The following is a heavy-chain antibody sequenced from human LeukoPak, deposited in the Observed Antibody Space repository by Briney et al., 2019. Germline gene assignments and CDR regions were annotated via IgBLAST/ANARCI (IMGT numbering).Heavy chain of an antibody. CDR1: GYTFTSYD. CDR3: AVGGSYYLGYEFDP. CDR2: MNPNSGNT. Sequence: GASVKVSCKASGYTFTSYDINWVRQATGQGLEWMGWMNPNSGNTGYAQKFQGRVTMTRNTSISTAYMELSSLRSDDTAVYYCAVGGSYYLGYEFDPWGQGTLVTVSS. J-gene: IGHJ5*02. V-gene: IGHV1-8*01. D-gene: IGHD1-26*01.